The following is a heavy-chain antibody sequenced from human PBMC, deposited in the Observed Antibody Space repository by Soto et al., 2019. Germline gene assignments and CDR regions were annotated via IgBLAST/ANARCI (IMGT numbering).Heavy chain of an antibody. D-gene: IGHD3-10*01. CDR2: IYYSGST. V-gene: IGHV4-59*01. J-gene: IGHJ4*02. CDR1: GGSISSYY. Sequence: PSETLSLTCTVSGGSISSYYWSWIRQPPGKGLEWIGYIYYSGSTNYNPSLKSRVTISVDTSKNQFSLKLSSVTAADTAVYYCAGRSLPPRGQKRSYYFDYWGQGTLVTVSS. CDR3: AGRSLPPRGQKRSYYFDY.